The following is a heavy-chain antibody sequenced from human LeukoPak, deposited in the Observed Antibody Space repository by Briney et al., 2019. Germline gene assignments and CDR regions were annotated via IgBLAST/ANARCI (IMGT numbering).Heavy chain of an antibody. V-gene: IGHV4-59*01. CDR1: GGSISSYY. D-gene: IGHD3-22*01. CDR3: ARVTSGYFNY. Sequence: PSETLSLTCTVSGGSISSYYWSWIRQPPGKGLEWIGYIYYSGSTNYNPSLKSRVTISVDTSKNQFSLKRSSVTAADTAVYYCARVTSGYFNYWGQGTLVTVSS. CDR2: IYYSGST. J-gene: IGHJ4*02.